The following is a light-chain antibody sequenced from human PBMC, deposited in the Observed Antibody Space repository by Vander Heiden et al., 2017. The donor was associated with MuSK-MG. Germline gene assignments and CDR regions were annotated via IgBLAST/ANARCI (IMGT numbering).Light chain of an antibody. J-gene: IGKJ1*01. V-gene: IGKV3-15*01. CDR2: GAS. CDR3: QQENNWPPTWT. CDR1: QSVSSN. Sequence: EIVMTQSPATLSVSPGERATLSCRASQSVSSNLAWYQQKPGQAPSLLIYGASTRATGITARFSGSGDGTEFTLTISSRQSEDFAVYYCQQENNWPPTWTFGQGTKVEIK.